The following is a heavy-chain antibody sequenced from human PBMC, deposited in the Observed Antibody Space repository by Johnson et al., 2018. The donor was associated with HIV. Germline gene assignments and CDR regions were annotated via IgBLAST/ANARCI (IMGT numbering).Heavy chain of an antibody. J-gene: IGHJ3*02. CDR3: AREEKMLTYAFDI. V-gene: IGHV3-30*04. D-gene: IGHD3-10*02. CDR1: GFTFSSYA. Sequence: QVQLVESGGGVVQPGRSLRLSCAASGFTFSSYAMHWVRHAPGKGLEWVAVISYDGSNKYYADSVKGRFTISRDNSKNTLYLQMNSLRAEDTAVYYCAREEKMLTYAFDIWRQGTMVTVSS. CDR2: ISYDGSNK.